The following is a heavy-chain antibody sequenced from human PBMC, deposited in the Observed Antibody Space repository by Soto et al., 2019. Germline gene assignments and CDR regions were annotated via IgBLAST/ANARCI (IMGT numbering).Heavy chain of an antibody. V-gene: IGHV3-30-3*01. CDR1: GFTFISYA. Sequence: PGGALRLSCAASGFTFISYAMHWVRQAPGKGLEWVAVISYDGSNKYYADSVKGRFTISRDNSKNTLYLQMNSLRAEDTAVYYCARANQPYYYDSSGYYYVPFDYWGQGTLVTVSS. D-gene: IGHD3-22*01. CDR3: ARANQPYYYDSSGYYYVPFDY. CDR2: ISYDGSNK. J-gene: IGHJ4*02.